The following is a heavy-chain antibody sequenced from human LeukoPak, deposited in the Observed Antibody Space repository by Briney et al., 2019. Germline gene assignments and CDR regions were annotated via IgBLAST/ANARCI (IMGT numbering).Heavy chain of an antibody. CDR3: ARDYGDYKFDY. CDR1: GYTFSGYY. CDR2: INPNSGGT. J-gene: IGHJ4*02. D-gene: IGHD4-17*01. V-gene: IGHV1-2*04. Sequence: ASVKVSCKASGYTFSGYYMHWVRQAPGQGLEWMGWINPNSGGTNYAQKFQGWVTMTRDTSISTAYMELSRLRSDDTAVYYCARDYGDYKFDYWGQGTLVTVSS.